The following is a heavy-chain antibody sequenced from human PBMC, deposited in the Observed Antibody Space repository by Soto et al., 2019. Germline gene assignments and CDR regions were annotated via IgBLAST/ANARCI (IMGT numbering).Heavy chain of an antibody. CDR2: FTHSGST. Sequence: QVQLQQWGAGLLEPSETLSLTCAVYGGSFSGYYWSWIRQPPGKGLEWIGEFTHSGSTNYNPSLKSRVTISVDASKSQFSLKLTSETAADTAVYYCATGGTQQLVRSQYFDLWGRGTLVTVSS. CDR3: ATGGTQQLVRSQYFDL. J-gene: IGHJ2*01. CDR1: GGSFSGYY. D-gene: IGHD6-13*01. V-gene: IGHV4-34*02.